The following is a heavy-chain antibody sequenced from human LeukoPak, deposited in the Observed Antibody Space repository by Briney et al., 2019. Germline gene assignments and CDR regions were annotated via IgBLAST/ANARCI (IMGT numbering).Heavy chain of an antibody. V-gene: IGHV4-59*01. J-gene: IGHJ3*02. CDR1: GGSISSYY. D-gene: IGHD3-10*01. CDR3: ARDGGLISGYAFHI. Sequence: SQTLSLTCTVSGGSISSYYWNWIRQPPGKGLEWIGYIYYSGSTNYNPSLKSRVTISVDTSKNQFSLRLSSVTAADTAVYYCARDGGLISGYAFHIWGQGTMVTVSS. CDR2: IYYSGST.